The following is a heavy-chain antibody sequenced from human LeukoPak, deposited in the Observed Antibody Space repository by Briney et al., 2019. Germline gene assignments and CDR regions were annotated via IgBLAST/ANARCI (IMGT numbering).Heavy chain of an antibody. V-gene: IGHV1-2*02. CDR3: ARDHMEYDILTGYYHGIDY. J-gene: IGHJ4*02. D-gene: IGHD3-9*01. CDR2: INPNSGGT. Sequence: ASVKVSCKASGYTFTCYYMHWVRQAPGQGLEWMGWINPNSGGTNYAQKFQGRVTMTRDTSISTAYMELSRLRSDDTAVYYCARDHMEYDILTGYYHGIDYWGQGTLVTVSS. CDR1: GYTFTCYY.